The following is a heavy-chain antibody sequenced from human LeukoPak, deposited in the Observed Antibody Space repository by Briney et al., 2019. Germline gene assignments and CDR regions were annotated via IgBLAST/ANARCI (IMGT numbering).Heavy chain of an antibody. CDR3: ARDWITMVREYSYYYYYGMDV. J-gene: IGHJ6*02. Sequence: ASVKVSCKASGYTFTSYYMHWVRQAPGQGLEWMGIINPSGGSTSYAQKFQGRVTMTRDTSTSPVYMELSSLRSEDTAVYYCARDWITMVREYSYYYYYGMDVWGQGTTVTVSS. V-gene: IGHV1-46*01. D-gene: IGHD3-10*01. CDR2: INPSGGST. CDR1: GYTFTSYY.